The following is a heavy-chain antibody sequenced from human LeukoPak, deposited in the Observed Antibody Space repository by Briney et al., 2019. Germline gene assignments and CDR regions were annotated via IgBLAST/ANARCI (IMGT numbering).Heavy chain of an antibody. CDR3: ARVMVSGSYEN. V-gene: IGHV3-9*01. Sequence: GGSLRLSCAASGFTFDDYAMHWVRQAPGKGLEWVSGISWNSGSIGYADSVKGRFTISRDNAKNSLYLQMNSLRAEDTALYYCARVMVSGSYENWGQGTLVTVSS. J-gene: IGHJ4*02. D-gene: IGHD1-26*01. CDR2: ISWNSGSI. CDR1: GFTFDDYA.